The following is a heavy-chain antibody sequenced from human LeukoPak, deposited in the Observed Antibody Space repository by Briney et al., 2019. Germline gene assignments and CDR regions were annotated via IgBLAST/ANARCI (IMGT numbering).Heavy chain of an antibody. CDR1: GFTFSSYG. V-gene: IGHV3-30*18. CDR2: ISYDGSNK. CDR3: AKGVAIAARRGPPQH. D-gene: IGHD6-6*01. J-gene: IGHJ1*01. Sequence: PGRSLRLSCAASGFTFSSYGMHWVRQAPRARLGWVGVISYDGSNKYYADSVKGRFTISRDNSQNTLYLQMNSLRAEDTAVYYCAKGVAIAARRGPPQHWGQGTLVTVSS.